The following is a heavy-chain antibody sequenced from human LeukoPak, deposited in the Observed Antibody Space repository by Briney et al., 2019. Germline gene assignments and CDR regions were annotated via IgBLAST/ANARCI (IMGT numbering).Heavy chain of an antibody. CDR2: ISAYNGNT. CDR3: ARLGYFSSSAPPGHLYGGNPLDY. D-gene: IGHD4-23*01. J-gene: IGHJ4*02. V-gene: IGHV1-18*01. CDR1: GYTFTSYG. Sequence: GASVKVSCKASGYTFTSYGISWVRQAPGQGLEWMGWISAYNGNTNYAQKLQGRVTMTTDTSTSTAYMELRSLRSDDTAVYYCARLGYFSSSAPPGHLYGGNPLDYWGQGTLVTVSS.